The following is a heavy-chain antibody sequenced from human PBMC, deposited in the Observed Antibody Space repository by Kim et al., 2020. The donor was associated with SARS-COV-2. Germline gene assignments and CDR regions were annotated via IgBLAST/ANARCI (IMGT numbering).Heavy chain of an antibody. J-gene: IGHJ2*01. CDR3: ARDPHYNFWSFDL. CDR2: IWSDGSEK. CDR1: GFSFSDYG. Sequence: GGSLRLSCVASGFSFSDYGMHWVRQAPGKGLDWVAVIWSDGSEKYYRDSLKGRFTISRDNSKNTLYLQMSSLRAEYTAVYYCARDPHYNFWSFDLWGRGTLVTVSS. V-gene: IGHV3-33*01. D-gene: IGHD3-3*01.